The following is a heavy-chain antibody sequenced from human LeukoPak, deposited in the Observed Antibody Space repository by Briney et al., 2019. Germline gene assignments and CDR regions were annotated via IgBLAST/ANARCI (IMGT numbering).Heavy chain of an antibody. CDR2: ISGSGGSGSCGST. CDR3: AKSGLSRFDY. CDR1: GFTFSNYA. Sequence: GGSLRLSCAASGFTFSNYAMSWVRQAPGKGLECVSGISGSGGSGSCGSTYYANSVKGRFTISRDNSKNTLYLQMNSLRADDTAVYYCAKSGLSRFDYWGQGTLVTVSS. J-gene: IGHJ4*02. V-gene: IGHV3-23*01. D-gene: IGHD4/OR15-4a*01.